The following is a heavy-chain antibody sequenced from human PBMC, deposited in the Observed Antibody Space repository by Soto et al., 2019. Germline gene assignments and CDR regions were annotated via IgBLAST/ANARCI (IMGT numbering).Heavy chain of an antibody. CDR2: ISAYNGNT. J-gene: IGHJ6*02. CDR1: GYTFTSYG. Sequence: GASVKVSCKASGYTFTSYGISWVRQAPGQGLEWMGWISAYNGNTNYAQKLQGRVTMTTDTSTSTAYMELRSLRSDDTAVYYCARDCEGSYGYCDYYYYGMDVWGQGTTVTVS. V-gene: IGHV1-18*04. CDR3: ARDCEGSYGYCDYYYYGMDV. D-gene: IGHD5-18*01.